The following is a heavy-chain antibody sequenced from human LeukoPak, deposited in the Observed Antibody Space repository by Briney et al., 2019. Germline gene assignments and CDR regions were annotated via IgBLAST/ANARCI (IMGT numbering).Heavy chain of an antibody. CDR2: ISTYNGNT. CDR3: ARVLSDYGDSDWFGP. V-gene: IGHV1-18*04. D-gene: IGHD4-17*01. CDR1: GYTFTSYG. J-gene: IGHJ5*02. Sequence: ASVKVSCKASGYTFTSYGISWVRQAPGQGLEWMGWISTYNGNTNYAQKLQGRVTMTTDTSTSTAYMELRSLRSDDTAVYYCARVLSDYGDSDWFGPWGQETLVTVSS.